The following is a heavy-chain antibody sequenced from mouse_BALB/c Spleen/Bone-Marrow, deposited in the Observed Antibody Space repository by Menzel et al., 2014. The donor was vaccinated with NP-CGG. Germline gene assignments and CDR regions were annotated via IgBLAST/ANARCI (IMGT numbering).Heavy chain of an antibody. CDR2: INPSNGGT. J-gene: IGHJ4*01. CDR1: GYTFTSYY. Sequence: QVQLQQSGAELVKPGASVKLSCKASGYTFTSYYMYWVKQRPGQGLEWFGEINPSNGGTNLNEKFKNKATLTVDKSSSTAYMQLSSLKSEDSAVYYCSRGRRDALDYWGQGTSGTGSS. V-gene: IGHV1S81*02. CDR3: SRGRRDALDY.